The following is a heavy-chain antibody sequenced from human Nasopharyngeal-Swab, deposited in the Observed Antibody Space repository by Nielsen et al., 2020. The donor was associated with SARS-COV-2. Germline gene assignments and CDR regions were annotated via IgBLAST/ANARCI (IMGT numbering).Heavy chain of an antibody. Sequence: SLKISCAASGFTFDDYAMHWVRQAPGKGLEWVSGISWNSGTIGYVDSVKGRFTISRDNAKNSLFLQMNSLRTEDTALYYCARDAARSWYNWFDPWGQGTLVTVSS. J-gene: IGHJ5*02. CDR3: ARDAARSWYNWFDP. V-gene: IGHV3-9*01. CDR1: GFTFDDYA. CDR2: ISWNSGTI. D-gene: IGHD6-13*01.